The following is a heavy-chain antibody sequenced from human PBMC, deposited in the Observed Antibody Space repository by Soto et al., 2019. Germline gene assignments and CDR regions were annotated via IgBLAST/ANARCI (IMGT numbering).Heavy chain of an antibody. J-gene: IGHJ4*02. D-gene: IGHD3-3*01. Sequence: QVQLVESGGGVVQPGRSLRLSCAPSGFTFSNYAMHWVHQAPGKGLEWVAVISYDGSNKYYADSVKGRFTISRDNSKNTLYLQMNSLRAEDTAVYYCARDKRDLRFLEWSYYFAYWGQGTLVTVSS. V-gene: IGHV3-30-3*01. CDR2: ISYDGSNK. CDR1: GFTFSNYA. CDR3: ARDKRDLRFLEWSYYFAY.